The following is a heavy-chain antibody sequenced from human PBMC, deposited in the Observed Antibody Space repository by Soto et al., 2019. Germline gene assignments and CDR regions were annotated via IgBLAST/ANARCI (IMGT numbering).Heavy chain of an antibody. Sequence: SETLSLTCTVSGGSISSYYWSWVRQPPGKGLEWIGYIYYSGSTNYNPSLKSRVTISVDTSKNQFSLKLSSVTAADTAVYYCARSLGWAGYYSGWGSYYTPAYFDYWGQGTLVTVSS. CDR1: GGSISSYY. J-gene: IGHJ4*02. CDR2: IYYSGST. D-gene: IGHD3-10*01. CDR3: ARSLGWAGYYSGWGSYYTPAYFDY. V-gene: IGHV4-59*08.